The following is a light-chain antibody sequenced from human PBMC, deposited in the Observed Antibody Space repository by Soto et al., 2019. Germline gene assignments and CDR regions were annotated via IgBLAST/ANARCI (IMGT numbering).Light chain of an antibody. CDR2: SAS. Sequence: DIQMTQSPSTLSASLGDRVTITCRASQTINNYLHWYQQRPGEAPKLLIYSASNLQTGVPPRFSGSGSGTHFTLTISSLQPEDFATYYCQQSSSTPHTFGQGTIMEIK. CDR3: QQSSSTPHT. CDR1: QTINNY. J-gene: IGKJ2*01. V-gene: IGKV1-39*01.